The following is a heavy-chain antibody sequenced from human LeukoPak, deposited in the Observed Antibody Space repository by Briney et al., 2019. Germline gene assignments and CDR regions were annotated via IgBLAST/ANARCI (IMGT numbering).Heavy chain of an antibody. Sequence: SETLSLTCAVYGGSFSGYYWSWIRQPPGKGLEWIGEINHSGSTNYNPSLKSRVTISVDTSKNQFSLKLSSVTAADTAVYYCARGSSPAARLGYWGQGTLVTVSS. CDR2: INHSGST. CDR3: ARGSSPAARLGY. J-gene: IGHJ4*02. D-gene: IGHD6-6*01. V-gene: IGHV4-34*01. CDR1: GGSFSGYY.